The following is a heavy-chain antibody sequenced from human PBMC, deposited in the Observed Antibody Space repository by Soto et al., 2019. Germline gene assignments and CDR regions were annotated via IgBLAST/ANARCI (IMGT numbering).Heavy chain of an antibody. CDR1: GITVSSYY. J-gene: IGHJ4*02. CDR2: IYAGTIT. CDR3: ARIPYDNSGTIFDY. Sequence: LRLSCAVSGITVSSYYMIWVRQAAVKGLEWVSVIYAGTITYYADSVKGRFTIYRDNSKNTLNLEMNSLRVEDTAVYYCARIPYDNSGTIFDYWGQGTLVTVSS. V-gene: IGHV3-53*01. D-gene: IGHD3-22*01.